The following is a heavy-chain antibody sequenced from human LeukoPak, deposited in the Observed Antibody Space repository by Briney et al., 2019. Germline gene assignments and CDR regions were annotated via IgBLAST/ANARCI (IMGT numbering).Heavy chain of an antibody. CDR3: ARDIAVADQGY. CDR2: ISGSGVTT. Sequence: GGSLRLSCAASGFTFSSYDMTWVRQAPGKGLEWVSAISGSGVTTYYADSVKGRFTISRDNSKNTLYLQMNSLRAEDTAVYYCARDIAVADQGYWGQGSLVTVSS. CDR1: GFTFSSYD. D-gene: IGHD6-19*01. V-gene: IGHV3-23*01. J-gene: IGHJ4*02.